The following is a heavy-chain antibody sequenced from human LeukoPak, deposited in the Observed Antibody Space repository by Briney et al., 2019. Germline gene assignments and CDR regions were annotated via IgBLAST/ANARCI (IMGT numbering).Heavy chain of an antibody. CDR1: GFTFSSYG. J-gene: IGHJ5*02. V-gene: IGHV3-23*01. CDR3: AKGGIVVVTARDWFDP. CDR2: ISGSGGST. Sequence: GGSLRLSCAASGFTFSSYGMSWVRQAPGKGLEWVSAISGSGGSTYYADSVKGRFTISRDNSKNTLYLQMNSLRAEDTAVYYCAKGGIVVVTARDWFDPWGQGTLVTVSS. D-gene: IGHD2-21*02.